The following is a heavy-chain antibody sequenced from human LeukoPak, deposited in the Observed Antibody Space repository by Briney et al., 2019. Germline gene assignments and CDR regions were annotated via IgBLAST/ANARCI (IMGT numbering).Heavy chain of an antibody. CDR1: GYTFTNYD. CDR3: ARVYRSSSSDYYYYYMDV. D-gene: IGHD6-6*01. V-gene: IGHV1-69*05. Sequence: GASVKVSCKGSGYTFTNYDINWVRQAPGQGLEWMGGIIPIFGTANYAQKFQGRVTITTDESTSTAYMELSSLRSEDTAVYYCARVYRSSSSDYYYYYMDVWGKGTTVTVSS. J-gene: IGHJ6*03. CDR2: IIPIFGTA.